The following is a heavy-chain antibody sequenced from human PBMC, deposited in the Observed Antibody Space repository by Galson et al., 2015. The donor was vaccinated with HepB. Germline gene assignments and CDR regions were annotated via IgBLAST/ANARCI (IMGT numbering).Heavy chain of an antibody. J-gene: IGHJ2*01. D-gene: IGHD5-24*01. CDR2: IIPNFRTA. CDR3: ARDRDGYNFWYFDL. V-gene: IGHV1-69*13. CDR1: GGTFNNFG. Sequence: SVKVSCKASGGTFNNFGINWIRQAPGQGLEWMGGIIPNFRTANYHQDFQGRLTMTVDESTNTAYMEPSSLTSDDTAIYFCARDRDGYNFWYFDLWGRGTLVTVSS.